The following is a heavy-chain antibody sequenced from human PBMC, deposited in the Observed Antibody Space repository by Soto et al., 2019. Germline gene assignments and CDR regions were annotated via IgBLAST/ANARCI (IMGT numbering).Heavy chain of an antibody. CDR2: ISSSSTYI. CDR3: ARPEVGATDFEY. CDR1: GFIFSDYS. Sequence: PGGSLRLSCAASGFIFSDYSMNWVRQAPGKGLEWVSSISSSSTYIYYAASVRGRSTISRDNAKNSLYLQMDSLRAEDTAVYYCARPEVGATDFEYWGQGTLVTVSS. V-gene: IGHV3-21*01. D-gene: IGHD1-26*01. J-gene: IGHJ4*02.